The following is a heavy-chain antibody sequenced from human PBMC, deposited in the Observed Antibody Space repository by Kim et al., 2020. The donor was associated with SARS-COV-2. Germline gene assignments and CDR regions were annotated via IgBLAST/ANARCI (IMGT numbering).Heavy chain of an antibody. CDR1: GYDFSIHW. Sequence: GESLKISCQASGYDFSIHWIAWVRQMPGKGLECMGIIFPGDSDIEYHPSFQGRVTLSADTSINTAYLQWNTLRDSDTGIYFCARVGTGGDPFDFWGLGTLVTVSS. J-gene: IGHJ4*02. CDR2: IFPGDSDI. CDR3: ARVGTGGDPFDF. V-gene: IGHV5-51*01. D-gene: IGHD1-26*01.